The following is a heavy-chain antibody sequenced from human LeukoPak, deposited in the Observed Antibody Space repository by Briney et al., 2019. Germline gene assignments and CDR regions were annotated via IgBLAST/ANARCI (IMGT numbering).Heavy chain of an antibody. CDR2: IYNGVPT. V-gene: IGHV4-4*09. D-gene: IGHD5-24*01. CDR3: ARRMATVTDAFDI. CDR1: GAPISRFY. J-gene: IGHJ3*02. Sequence: SETLSLTCTTSGAPISRFYWSWVRQPPGKGLEWIGNIYNGVPTFFNPSLKSRVTLSVDTSKTQFSLQLASVTAADTAVYYCARRMATVTDAFDIWGRGTMVSVSS.